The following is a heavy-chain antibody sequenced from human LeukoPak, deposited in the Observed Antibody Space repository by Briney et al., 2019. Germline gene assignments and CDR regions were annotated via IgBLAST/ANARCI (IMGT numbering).Heavy chain of an antibody. CDR3: ARDYYGSGSYYKPFDY. Sequence: ASVKVSCKASGGTFSSYAISWVRQAPGQGLEWMGGIIPIFGTANYAQKFQGRVTITADESTSTAYMELSSPRSEDTAVYYCARDYYGSGSYYKPFDYWGQGTLVTVSS. D-gene: IGHD3-10*01. CDR1: GGTFSSYA. J-gene: IGHJ4*02. V-gene: IGHV1-69*13. CDR2: IIPIFGTA.